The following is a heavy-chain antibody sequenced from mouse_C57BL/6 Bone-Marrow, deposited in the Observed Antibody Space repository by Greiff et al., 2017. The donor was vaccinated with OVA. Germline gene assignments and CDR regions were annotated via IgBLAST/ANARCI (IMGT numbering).Heavy chain of an antibody. CDR1: GYTFTDYY. CDR3: ARADYSNPGFAY. D-gene: IGHD2-5*01. CDR2: IYPGSGNT. J-gene: IGHJ3*01. V-gene: IGHV1-76*01. Sequence: VQLQESGAELVRPGASVKLSCKASGYTFTDYYINWVKQRPGQGLEWIARIYPGSGNTYYNEKFKGKATLTAEKSSSTAYMQLSSLTSEDSAVYFCARADYSNPGFAYWGQGTLVTVSA.